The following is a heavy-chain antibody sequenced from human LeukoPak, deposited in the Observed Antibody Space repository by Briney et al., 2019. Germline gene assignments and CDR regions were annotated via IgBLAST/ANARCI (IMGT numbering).Heavy chain of an antibody. J-gene: IGHJ5*02. V-gene: IGHV4-59*08. Sequence: PSETLSLTCTVSGGSISGYYWSWIRQPPGKGLEWIGYIFYSGSINYNPSLKSRVTISVDTSKNQFSLKLTSVTAADTAAYYCARRWTTGTTGSGGWFDPWGQGMLVTVSS. CDR3: ARRWTTGTTGSGGWFDP. D-gene: IGHD1-1*01. CDR2: IFYSGSI. CDR1: GGSISGYY.